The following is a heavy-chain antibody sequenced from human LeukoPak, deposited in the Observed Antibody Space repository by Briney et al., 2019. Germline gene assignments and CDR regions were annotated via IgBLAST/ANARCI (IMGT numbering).Heavy chain of an antibody. J-gene: IGHJ6*02. Sequence: SETLSLTCTVSGGSISSGGYYWSWVRQHPGKGLGWIVYIYYSGSTYYNPSLKSRVTISVDTSKNQFSLKLSSVTAADTAVYYCARAPFPPNYYYYDMDVWGQGTTVTVSS. CDR2: IYYSGST. V-gene: IGHV4-31*03. CDR3: ARAPFPPNYYYYDMDV. CDR1: GGSISSGGYY.